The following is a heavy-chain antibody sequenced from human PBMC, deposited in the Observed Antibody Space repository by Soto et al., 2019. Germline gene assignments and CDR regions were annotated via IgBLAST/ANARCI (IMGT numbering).Heavy chain of an antibody. CDR1: GDSLSSGGYY. CDR2: IYYSGST. Sequence: QVRLQESGPGLVRPSQTLSLTCTVSGDSLSSGGYYCSWIRQLPGKGLEWIGFIYYSGSTFYNPSLRSRVTMSADASKNQISLKLSSLTAADTAVYYCAKTKTPHVRNGMDVWCQGTTVTVSS. V-gene: IGHV4-31*04. D-gene: IGHD2-8*01. CDR3: AKTKTPHVRNGMDV. J-gene: IGHJ6*02.